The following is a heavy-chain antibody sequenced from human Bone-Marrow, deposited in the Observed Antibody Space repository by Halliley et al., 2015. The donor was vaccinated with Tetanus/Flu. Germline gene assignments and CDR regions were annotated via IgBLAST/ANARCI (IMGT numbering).Heavy chain of an antibody. CDR3: ARGGTFDYGPGSFPYYYYGMDV. V-gene: IGHV3-11*05. D-gene: IGHD3-10*01. CDR2: ISGSSRSL. J-gene: IGHJ6*02. Sequence: KGLDWVAHISGSSRSLDYADSVKGRFTISRDNAKKSVYLHMTSLTAEDTAVYFCARGGTFDYGPGSFPYYYYGMDVWGQGP.